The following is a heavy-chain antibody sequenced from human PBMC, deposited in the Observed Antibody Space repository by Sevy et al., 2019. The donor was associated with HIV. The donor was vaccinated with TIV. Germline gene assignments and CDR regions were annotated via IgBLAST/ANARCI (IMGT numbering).Heavy chain of an antibody. CDR2: ISYDGSNK. V-gene: IGHV3-30-3*01. Sequence: GGSLRLSCAASGFTFSSYAMHWVRQAPGKGLEWVAVISYDGSNKYYADSVKGRFTISRDNSKNTLYLQMNSLRAEDTAVYYCARGDVGCSSTSCYGFDYWGQGTLVTVSS. CDR3: ARGDVGCSSTSCYGFDY. D-gene: IGHD2-2*01. J-gene: IGHJ4*02. CDR1: GFTFSSYA.